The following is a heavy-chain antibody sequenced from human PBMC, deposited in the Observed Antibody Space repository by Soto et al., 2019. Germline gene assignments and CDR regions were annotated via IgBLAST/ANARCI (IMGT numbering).Heavy chain of an antibody. J-gene: IGHJ6*02. D-gene: IGHD2-2*01. CDR3: ARAGPCSSTSCYYYYGMDV. Sequence: EVQLVESGGGLVQPGGSLRLSCAASGFTFSSYDMHWVRQATGKGLEWVSAIGTAGDPYYPGSVKGRFTISRENAKNSLYLQMNSLRAGDTAVYYCARAGPCSSTSCYYYYGMDVWDQGTTVTVSS. V-gene: IGHV3-13*05. CDR1: GFTFSSYD. CDR2: IGTAGDP.